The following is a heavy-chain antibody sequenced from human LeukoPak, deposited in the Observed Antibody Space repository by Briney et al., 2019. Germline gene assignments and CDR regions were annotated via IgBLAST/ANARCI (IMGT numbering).Heavy chain of an antibody. CDR2: IYTSGST. J-gene: IGHJ5*02. CDR1: GGSISSYY. D-gene: IGHD3-10*01. Sequence: SETLSLTCTVSGGSISSYYWSWIRQPAGKGLEWIGRIYTSGSTNYNPSLKSRVTISVDTSKNQFSLKLSSVTAADTAVYYCARVKGGSESYYTNWFDPWGQGTPVTVSS. CDR3: ARVKGGSESYYTNWFDP. V-gene: IGHV4-4*07.